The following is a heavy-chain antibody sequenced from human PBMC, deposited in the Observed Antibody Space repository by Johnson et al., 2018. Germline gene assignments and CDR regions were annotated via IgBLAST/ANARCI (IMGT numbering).Heavy chain of an antibody. V-gene: IGHV3-11*01. CDR3: ARANYDFWSGYHTAGAEYFQD. CDR2: LSSSGSSI. J-gene: IGHJ1*01. Sequence: QVQLVQSGGGVVQPGRSLRLSCAASGFTFSDYYMSWIRQAPGKGLEWVSYLSSSGSSIYSADSVKGRFTISRDNAKNSLYLQMNSLRAEETAVYYCARANYDFWSGYHTAGAEYFQDWGQGTLVIVSS. CDR1: GFTFSDYY. D-gene: IGHD3-3*01.